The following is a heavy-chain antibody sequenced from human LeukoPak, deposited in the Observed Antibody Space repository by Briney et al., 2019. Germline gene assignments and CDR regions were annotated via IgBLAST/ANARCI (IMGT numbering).Heavy chain of an antibody. V-gene: IGHV3-64*01. CDR1: GFTFSSYA. Sequence: GGSLRLSCAASGFTFSSYAMHWVRQAPGKGLEYVSVISSNGARTYYANSVKGRFTISRDNSKNTLYLQMGRLRTADMGVYVFARFGTGGTGLPWGAFDLWGQGTMVTVSS. J-gene: IGHJ3*01. CDR2: ISSNGART. D-gene: IGHD3-10*01. CDR3: ARFGTGGTGLPWGAFDL.